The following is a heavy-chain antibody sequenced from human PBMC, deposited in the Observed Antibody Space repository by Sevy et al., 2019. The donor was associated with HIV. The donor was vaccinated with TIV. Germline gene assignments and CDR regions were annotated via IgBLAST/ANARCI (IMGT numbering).Heavy chain of an antibody. J-gene: IGHJ6*02. CDR2: IYHSGSA. Sequence: SDTLSLTCTVSGKSITDYYWNWVRKSPGKGLEWIGHIYHSGSARYNPSLRSRVTISVDVSKNQFSLKVTSVTPADTAVYYCARDTTGYSTGWYPYYYYYGLDVWGQGTTVTVSS. CDR3: ARDTTGYSTGWYPYYYYYGLDV. V-gene: IGHV4-59*01. D-gene: IGHD6-19*01. CDR1: GKSITDYY.